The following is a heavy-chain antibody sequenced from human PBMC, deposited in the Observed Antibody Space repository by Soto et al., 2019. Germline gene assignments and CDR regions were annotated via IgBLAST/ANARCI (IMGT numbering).Heavy chain of an antibody. V-gene: IGHV4-34*01. D-gene: IGHD6-19*01. CDR1: GGSFSGYY. CDR3: ARGGNSGWHPFY. CDR2: INHSGST. Sequence: PSETLSLTCAVYGGSFSGYYWSWIRQPPGKGLEWIGEINHSGSTNYNPSLKSRVTISVDTSKNQFSLKLSSVTAADTAVYYCARGGNSGWHPFYWGQGTLVTVSS. J-gene: IGHJ4*02.